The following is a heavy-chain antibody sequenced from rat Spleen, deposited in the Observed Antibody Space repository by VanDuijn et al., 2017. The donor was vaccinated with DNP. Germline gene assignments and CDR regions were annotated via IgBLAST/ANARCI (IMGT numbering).Heavy chain of an antibody. CDR2: ISTGGGDT. CDR1: GLTFSHYY. D-gene: IGHD1-10*01. V-gene: IGHV5-25*01. CDR3: ARGETTRGYAMDA. J-gene: IGHJ4*01. Sequence: EVQLVESGGGLVQPGKSLKLSCAASGLTFSHYYMAWVRQAPTKGLEWVAYISTGGGDTYYRDSVKGRFTISRDNAKNTLYLQMNSLRSEDTATYDCARGETTRGYAMDAWGQGTSVTVSS.